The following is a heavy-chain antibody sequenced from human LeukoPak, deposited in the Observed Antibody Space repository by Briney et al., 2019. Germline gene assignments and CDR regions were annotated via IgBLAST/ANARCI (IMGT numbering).Heavy chain of an antibody. CDR3: GNKSGDDDDITVYRTDSFDY. CDR1: GFSFSSYY. D-gene: IGHD3-10*02. CDR2: IHYTGST. Sequence: PSETLTLTCSVSGFSFSSYYMSCLRQPPGKGLEWIGWIHYTGSTHYNPSLKSRLTISIATSKNQFSLKVSSVTAADTAVYLCGNKSGDDDDITVYRTDSFDYWGQGTLVTVSS. V-gene: IGHV4-59*01. J-gene: IGHJ4*02.